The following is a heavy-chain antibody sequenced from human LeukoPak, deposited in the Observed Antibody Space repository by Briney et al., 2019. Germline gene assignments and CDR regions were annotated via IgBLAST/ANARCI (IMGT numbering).Heavy chain of an antibody. J-gene: IGHJ4*02. Sequence: GGSLRLSCAASGFTFSSYWMSWVRQAPGKGLECVANIKQDGSEKYYVDSVKGRFTISRDNSKNSLFLQMNSLRAEDTAVYYCARLNSGTYASGYWGQGTLVTVSS. CDR3: ARLNSGTYASGY. V-gene: IGHV3-7*01. CDR2: IKQDGSEK. D-gene: IGHD1-26*01. CDR1: GFTFSSYW.